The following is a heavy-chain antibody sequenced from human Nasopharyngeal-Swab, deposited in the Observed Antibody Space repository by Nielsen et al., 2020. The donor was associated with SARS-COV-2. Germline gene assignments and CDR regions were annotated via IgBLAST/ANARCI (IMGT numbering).Heavy chain of an antibody. D-gene: IGHD3-10*01. CDR3: AVYGSGSSSFDI. Sequence: GESLKISCAASGFTFSSYAMSWVRQAPGKGLEWVSSISGSGGSTYYADSVKGRFTISRDNSKNTLYLQMNSLRAEETAVYYCAVYGSGSSSFDIWGQGTMVTVSS. V-gene: IGHV3-23*01. CDR1: GFTFSSYA. J-gene: IGHJ3*02. CDR2: ISGSGGST.